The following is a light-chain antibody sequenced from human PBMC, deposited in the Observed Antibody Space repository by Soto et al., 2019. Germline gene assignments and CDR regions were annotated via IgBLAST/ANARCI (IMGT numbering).Light chain of an antibody. Sequence: DIQMTQSPSTLSASVGDRVTITCRASQSISSWLAWYQQKPGKAPKLLIYDASSLESGVPSRFSGSGSGTEFTLTISSLQPDDFATYYCQQYNSYPWPCAQGTKLDIK. J-gene: IGKJ1*01. CDR2: DAS. V-gene: IGKV1-5*01. CDR1: QSISSW. CDR3: QQYNSYPWP.